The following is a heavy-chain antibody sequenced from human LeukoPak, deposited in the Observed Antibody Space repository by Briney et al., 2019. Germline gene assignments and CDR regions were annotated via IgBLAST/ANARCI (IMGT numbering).Heavy chain of an antibody. CDR3: AKDRSPPRYNWFDP. Sequence: AGRSLRLSCAASGFTFSSYAMSWVRQAPGKGLEWVSAISGSGGSTYYADSVKGRFTISRDNSKNTLYLQMNSLRAEDTAVYYCAKDRSPPRYNWFDPWGQGTLVTVSS. J-gene: IGHJ5*02. CDR2: ISGSGGST. CDR1: GFTFSSYA. V-gene: IGHV3-23*01. D-gene: IGHD2-15*01.